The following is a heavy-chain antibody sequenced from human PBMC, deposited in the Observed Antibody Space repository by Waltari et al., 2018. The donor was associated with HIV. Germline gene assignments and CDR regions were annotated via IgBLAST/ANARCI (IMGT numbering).Heavy chain of an antibody. D-gene: IGHD3-22*01. CDR1: GFTFDDYW. Sequence: EVQVVESGGALVQPGGSLRLSCAASGFTFDDYWMSWVREDPGKGLQWVASIKRDGGDRSYVDSVKGRCSVSRGDAKISLYLQMSSLIIEDTALYFCARGSGYYFGSPYYFDSWGQGTLVTVSS. CDR3: ARGSGYYFGSPYYFDS. J-gene: IGHJ4*02. CDR2: IKRDGGDR. V-gene: IGHV3-7*01.